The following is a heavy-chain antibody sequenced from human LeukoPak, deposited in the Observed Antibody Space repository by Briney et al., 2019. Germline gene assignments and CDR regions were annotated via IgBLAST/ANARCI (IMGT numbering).Heavy chain of an antibody. CDR2: IYYSGST. CDR1: GGSISSGDYY. D-gene: IGHD5-18*01. CDR3: ASEPGYSYGYSAFDI. V-gene: IGHV4-30-4*08. Sequence: SETLSLXCTVSGGSISSGDYYWSWIRQPPGKGLVWIGYIYYSGSTYYDPSLKSRVTISVDTSKNQFSLKLSSVTAADTAVYYCASEPGYSYGYSAFDIWGQGTMVTVSS. J-gene: IGHJ3*02.